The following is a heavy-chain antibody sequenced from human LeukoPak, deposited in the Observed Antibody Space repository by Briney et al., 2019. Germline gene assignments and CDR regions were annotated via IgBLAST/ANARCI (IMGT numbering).Heavy chain of an antibody. CDR1: GFTFSNYA. CDR2: ISDSGGNT. V-gene: IGHV3-23*01. CDR3: AKALTSGWYLDAFNI. D-gene: IGHD6-19*01. Sequence: GGSLRLSCAASGFTFSNYAMSWVRQAPGKGLEWVSGISDSGGNTFYADSVKGRFTISRDNSKNTLFLEMNSLRAEDTAVYYCAKALTSGWYLDAFNIWGQGTMVTVSS. J-gene: IGHJ3*02.